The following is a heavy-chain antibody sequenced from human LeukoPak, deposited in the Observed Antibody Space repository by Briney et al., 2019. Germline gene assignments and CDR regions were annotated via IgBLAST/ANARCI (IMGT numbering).Heavy chain of an antibody. J-gene: IGHJ3*02. Sequence: GGSLRLSCAASGFTFSSYAMSWVRQAPGKGLEWVSAISGSGGSTYYADSVKGRFTISRDNSKNTLYLQMNSLRAEDTAVYYCARGRRDPNLGQTASDAFDIWGQGTMVTVSS. CDR2: ISGSGGST. CDR3: ARGRRDPNLGQTASDAFDI. V-gene: IGHV3-23*01. CDR1: GFTFSSYA. D-gene: IGHD1-14*01.